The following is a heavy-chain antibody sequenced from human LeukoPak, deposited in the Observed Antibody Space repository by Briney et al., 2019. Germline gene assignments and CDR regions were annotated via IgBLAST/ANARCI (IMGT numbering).Heavy chain of an antibody. J-gene: IGHJ4*02. CDR1: GYTFSSYG. CDR3: AKAQGSGSYQRFDY. D-gene: IGHD3-10*01. V-gene: IGHV3-23*01. Sequence: SCKASGYTFSSYGMSWVRQAPGKGLEWVSAISGSGGSTYYADSVKGRFTISRDNSKNTLYLQMNSLRAEDTAVYYCAKAQGSGSYQRFDYWGQGTLVTVSS. CDR2: ISGSGGST.